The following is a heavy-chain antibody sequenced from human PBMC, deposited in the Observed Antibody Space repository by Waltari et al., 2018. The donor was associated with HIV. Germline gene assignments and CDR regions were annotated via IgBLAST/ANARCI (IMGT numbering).Heavy chain of an antibody. V-gene: IGHV3-15*01. J-gene: IGHJ1*01. CDR2: IKSKSHGETT. CDR3: TTDLGGDYQSL. CDR1: GIPFRNAY. Sequence: EVQLVESGGGLVKPGWSLRLSRAASGIPFRNAYMSWVRQAPGKGLEWVGRIKSKSHGETTDYAAPVKGRFTISRDDSKRTVSLQMNSLKTEDTAVYYCTTDLGGDYQSLWGRGTLVTISS. D-gene: IGHD4-17*01.